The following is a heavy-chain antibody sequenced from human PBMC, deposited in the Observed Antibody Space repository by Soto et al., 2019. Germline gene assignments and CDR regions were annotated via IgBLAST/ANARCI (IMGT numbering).Heavy chain of an antibody. Sequence: AAVLVSCKASGYTFRTYYLHWVRQAPGQGLEWVGLINPSAGSTTYAQKFQGRVTMTRDTSTSTIYMELSSLRSEDTAVYYCARDLTAIGIPQFYCDYWGQGTLLTVSS. J-gene: IGHJ4*02. CDR1: GYTFRTYY. CDR3: ARDLTAIGIPQFYCDY. D-gene: IGHD5-18*01. CDR2: INPSAGST. V-gene: IGHV1-46*01.